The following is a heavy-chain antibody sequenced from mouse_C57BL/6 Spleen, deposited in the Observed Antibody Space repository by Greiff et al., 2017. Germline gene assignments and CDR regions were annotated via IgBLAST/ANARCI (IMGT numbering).Heavy chain of an antibody. V-gene: IGHV1-82*01. Sequence: VKLQQSGPELVKPGASVKISCKASGYAFSSSWMNWVKQRPGKGLEWIGRIYPGDGDTNYNGKFKGKATLTADKSSSTAYMQLSSLTSEDSAVYFCARTGSSGAWFAYWGQGTLVTVSA. CDR1: GYAFSSSW. CDR3: ARTGSSGAWFAY. J-gene: IGHJ3*01. D-gene: IGHD1-1*01. CDR2: IYPGDGDT.